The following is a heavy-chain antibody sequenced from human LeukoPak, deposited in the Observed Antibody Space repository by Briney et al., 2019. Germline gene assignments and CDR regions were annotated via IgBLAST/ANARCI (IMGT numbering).Heavy chain of an antibody. CDR3: ARVGYQLLWISYMDV. D-gene: IGHD2-2*01. CDR1: GGTFSSYA. J-gene: IGHJ6*03. Sequence: SVKVSRKASGGTFSSYAISWVRQAPGQGLEWMGGIIPIFGTANYAQKFQGRVTITADESTSTAYMELSSLRSEDTAVYYCARVGYQLLWISYMDVWGKGTTVTVSS. V-gene: IGHV1-69*13. CDR2: IIPIFGTA.